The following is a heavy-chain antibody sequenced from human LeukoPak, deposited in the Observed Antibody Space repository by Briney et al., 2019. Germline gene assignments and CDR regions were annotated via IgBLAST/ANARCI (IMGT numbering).Heavy chain of an antibody. CDR1: GGSISSYY. CDR2: IYTSGST. Sequence: SETLSLTCTVSGGSISSYYWGWIRQPAGKGLEWIGRIYTSGSTNYNPSLKSRVTMSVDTSKNQFSLKLSSVTAADTAVYYCARVSKQLVHAFDIWGQGTMVTVSS. V-gene: IGHV4-4*07. CDR3: ARVSKQLVHAFDI. J-gene: IGHJ3*02. D-gene: IGHD6-13*01.